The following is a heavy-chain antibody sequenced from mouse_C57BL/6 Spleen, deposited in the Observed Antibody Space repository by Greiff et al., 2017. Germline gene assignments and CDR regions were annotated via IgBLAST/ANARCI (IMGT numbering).Heavy chain of an antibody. CDR3: ARRGYYDYDGGFAY. D-gene: IGHD2-4*01. V-gene: IGHV1-76*01. CDR2: IYPGSGNT. CDR1: GYTFTDYY. Sequence: VQLQQSGAELVRPGASVKLSCKASGYTFTDYYINWVKQRPGQGLEWIARIYPGSGNTYYNEKFKGKATLTADKSSSTAYMQLSSLTSEDSAVYFCARRGYYDYDGGFAYWGQGTLVTVSA. J-gene: IGHJ3*01.